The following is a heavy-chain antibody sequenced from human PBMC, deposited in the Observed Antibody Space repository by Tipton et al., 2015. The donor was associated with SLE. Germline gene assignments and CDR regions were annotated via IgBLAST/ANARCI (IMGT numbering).Heavy chain of an antibody. CDR2: ISHTGST. CDR1: GGSISAYY. V-gene: IGHV4-34*01. D-gene: IGHD3-16*01. CDR3: ARDHYGSLDY. J-gene: IGHJ4*02. Sequence: TLSLTCAVYGGSISAYYWSWIRQPPGKGLEWIGEISHTGSTNFNPSLKSRVAISADTSKRQFSLKLSSVTAADTAVYYCARDHYGSLDYWGQGMLVTVSS.